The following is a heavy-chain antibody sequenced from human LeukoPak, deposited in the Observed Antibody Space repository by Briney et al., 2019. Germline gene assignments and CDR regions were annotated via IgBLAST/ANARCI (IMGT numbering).Heavy chain of an antibody. CDR3: ARAGYGYGDYYYYYMDV. CDR2: IYYSGST. J-gene: IGHJ6*03. CDR1: GGSISSYY. Sequence: PSDTLSLTCTVSGGSISSYYWSWIRKPPGKGLEWIGYIYYSGSTNYNPSLKSRVTISVDTSKNQFSLKLSSVTAADTAVYYCARAGYGYGDYYYYYMDVWGKGTTVTVSS. D-gene: IGHD4-17*01. V-gene: IGHV4-59*01.